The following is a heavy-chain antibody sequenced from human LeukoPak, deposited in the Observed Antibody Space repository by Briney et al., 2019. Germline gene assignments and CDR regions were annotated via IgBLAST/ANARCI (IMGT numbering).Heavy chain of an antibody. J-gene: IGHJ6*03. CDR2: ISGSGGTT. V-gene: IGHV3-23*01. CDR1: GFTFSSFA. CDR3: AKDSSPYYDFWSGYSLYYYYYMDV. Sequence: GGSLRLSCAASGFTFSSFAMSWVRQAPGKGLEWVSAISGSGGTTYYADSVKGRFTISRDNSKNTLYLQMNSLRAEDTAVYYCAKDSSPYYDFWSGYSLYYYYYMDVWGKGTTVTVSS. D-gene: IGHD3-3*01.